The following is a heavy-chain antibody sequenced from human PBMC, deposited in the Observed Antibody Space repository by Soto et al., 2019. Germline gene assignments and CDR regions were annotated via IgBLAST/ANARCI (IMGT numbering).Heavy chain of an antibody. J-gene: IGHJ4*02. CDR3: ARDLRLIRRGYDLEQSPAY. D-gene: IGHD5-12*01. V-gene: IGHV3-33*01. CDR1: GFIFSSYG. Sequence: QVQLVESGGGAVQPGRSLRLSCAASGFIFSSYGMHWVRQAPGKGLEWVAVIWNDGSDKYYGDSVKGRFTFSRDNSKNMLYLQMDSLRVEDTALYDCARDLRLIRRGYDLEQSPAYWGRGTLVTVSS. CDR2: IWNDGSDK.